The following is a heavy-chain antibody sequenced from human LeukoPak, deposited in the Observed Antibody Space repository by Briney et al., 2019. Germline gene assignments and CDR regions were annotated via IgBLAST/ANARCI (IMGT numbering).Heavy chain of an antibody. CDR3: ARGVWGSYRYPHYDY. D-gene: IGHD3-16*02. V-gene: IGHV4-38-2*02. J-gene: IGHJ4*02. CDR1: DYSISSGYF. CDR2: IYHSGST. Sequence: SETLSLTCTVSDYSISSGYFWGWIRQPPGKRLEWIGNIYHSGSTYYNPSLKSRVIISVDTSKNQFSLKLSSVTAADTAVYYCARGVWGSYRYPHYDYWGQGTLVTVSS.